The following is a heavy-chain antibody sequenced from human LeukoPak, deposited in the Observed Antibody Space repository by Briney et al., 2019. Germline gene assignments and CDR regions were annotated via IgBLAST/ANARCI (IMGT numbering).Heavy chain of an antibody. CDR2: ISSGGDT. J-gene: IGHJ3*02. CDR3: ARGGFHHGFDI. V-gene: IGHV3-23*01. Sequence: GGSLRLSCAASGFTFASYAMSWVRQAPGQGLEWVSVISSGGDTNYADSVKGRFTISRDNSKNTLYLQMNSLRVEDTAVYYCARGGFHHGFDIWGQGTMATVS. CDR1: GFTFASYA. D-gene: IGHD1-14*01.